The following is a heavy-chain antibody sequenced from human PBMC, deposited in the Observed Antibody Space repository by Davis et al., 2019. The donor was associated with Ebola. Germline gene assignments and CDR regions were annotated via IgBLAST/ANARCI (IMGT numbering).Heavy chain of an antibody. D-gene: IGHD1-26*01. J-gene: IGHJ4*02. Sequence: ASVKVSCKASGYTFTGYYMHWVRQAPGQGLEWMGWINPNSGGTNYAQQFQARVTMTAETSTNTGYLELRRLRFADTAVYYCVTVGGSNYRPLGDYWSQGTLVTVSS. CDR1: GYTFTGYY. V-gene: IGHV1-2*02. CDR3: VTVGGSNYRPLGDY. CDR2: INPNSGGT.